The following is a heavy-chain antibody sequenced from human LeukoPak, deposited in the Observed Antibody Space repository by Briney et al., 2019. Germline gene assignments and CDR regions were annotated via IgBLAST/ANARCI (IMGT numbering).Heavy chain of an antibody. J-gene: IGHJ4*02. Sequence: ASVKVSCKAFGYTFTNYGINWVRQAPGQGLEWMGWINTNTGNPTYAQGFTGRFVFSLDTSVSTAYLQISSLKAEDTAVYYCARDRLGSPDYWGQGTLVTVSS. D-gene: IGHD1-26*01. V-gene: IGHV7-4-1*02. CDR2: INTNTGNP. CDR3: ARDRLGSPDY. CDR1: GYTFTNYG.